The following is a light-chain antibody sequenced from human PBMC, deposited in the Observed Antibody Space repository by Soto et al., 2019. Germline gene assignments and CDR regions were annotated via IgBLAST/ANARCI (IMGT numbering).Light chain of an antibody. CDR2: AAS. Sequence: DIQLTQSPSFLSASVGDRVTITCRASQGISSYFAWYQQNPGKAPKLLIYAASTLQTGVPSRFSGSGSGTEFTLTISSLQPEDFATYYCQQLNSYPPYTFGQGTKLEIK. V-gene: IGKV1-9*01. J-gene: IGKJ2*01. CDR1: QGISSY. CDR3: QQLNSYPPYT.